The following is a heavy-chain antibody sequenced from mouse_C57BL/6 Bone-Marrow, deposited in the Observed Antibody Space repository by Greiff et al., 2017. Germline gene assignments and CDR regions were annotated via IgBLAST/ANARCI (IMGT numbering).Heavy chain of an antibody. CDR3: AKHGDWDVGSWYFDV. J-gene: IGHJ1*01. CDR1: GFSLTSYG. V-gene: IGHV2-9*01. D-gene: IGHD4-1*01. Sequence: QVQLKQSGPGLVAPSQSLSITCTVSGFSLTSYGVDWVRQPPGKGLEWLGVIRGGGSTNYNSALMSRLSISTDNSKSQVFLKMNSLQTDDTAMYYGAKHGDWDVGSWYFDVWGSGTTVTVTS. CDR2: IRGGGST.